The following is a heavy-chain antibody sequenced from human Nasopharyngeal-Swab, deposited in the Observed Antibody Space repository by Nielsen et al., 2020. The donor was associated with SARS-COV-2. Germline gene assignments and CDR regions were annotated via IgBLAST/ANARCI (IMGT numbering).Heavy chain of an antibody. CDR1: GYTFTSYY. V-gene: IGHV1-46*01. CDR2: INPSGGST. Sequence: ASVQVSCKASGYTFTSYYVHWVRQAPGQGLEWMGIINPSGGSTTYAQRFQGRLTMTRDTSTSTVYMELSSLRSEDTAVYFCARALYSSGWYDHWGRGTLVTVSS. D-gene: IGHD6-19*01. CDR3: ARALYSSGWYDH. J-gene: IGHJ5*02.